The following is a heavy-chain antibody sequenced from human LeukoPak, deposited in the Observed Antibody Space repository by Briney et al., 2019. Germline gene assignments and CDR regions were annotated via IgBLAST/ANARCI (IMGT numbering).Heavy chain of an antibody. CDR1: GYTFTGYY. CDR2: INPNSGGT. V-gene: IGHV1-2*06. J-gene: IGHJ5*02. D-gene: IGHD5/OR15-5a*01. CDR3: ARARLRVNWFDP. Sequence: GASVKVSRKTSGYTFTGYYMHWVRQAPGQGLEWMGRINPNSGGTNYAQKFQGRVTMTRDTSISTAYMELSRVRSDDTAVYYCARARLRVNWFDPWGQGTLVTVSS.